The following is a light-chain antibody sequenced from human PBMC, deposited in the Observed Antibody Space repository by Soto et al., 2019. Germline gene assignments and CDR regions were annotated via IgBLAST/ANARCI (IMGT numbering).Light chain of an antibody. Sequence: EIVLTQSPGTLSLSPGERATLSCRASQCVSSSYLAWYQQKPGQAPRLLIYGASSRATGIPDRFSGSGSGTDFTLTISRLEPEDFAVYYCQQYGSSPPRAYTFGQGTKLEIK. CDR2: GAS. CDR1: QCVSSSY. CDR3: QQYGSSPPRAYT. J-gene: IGKJ2*01. V-gene: IGKV3-20*01.